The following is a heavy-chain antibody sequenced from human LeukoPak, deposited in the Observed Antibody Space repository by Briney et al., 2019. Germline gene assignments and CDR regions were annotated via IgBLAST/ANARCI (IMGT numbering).Heavy chain of an antibody. CDR2: ISENGGST. Sequence: SLRLSCAASGFTFSSYAMSWVRQAPGKGLEWVSIISENGGSTYYADSVKGRFTISRDNSKNTLYLQMNSLRVEDTAVYSCVRDPTTETRGYFDYWGQGTLVTVSS. CDR3: VRDPTTETRGYFDY. D-gene: IGHD4-17*01. CDR1: GFTFSSYA. V-gene: IGHV3-23*01. J-gene: IGHJ4*02.